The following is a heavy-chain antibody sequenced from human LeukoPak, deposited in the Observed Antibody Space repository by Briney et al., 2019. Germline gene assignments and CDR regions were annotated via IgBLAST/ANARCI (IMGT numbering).Heavy chain of an antibody. CDR1: GFTVSSNY. V-gene: IGHV3-66*01. Sequence: GGSLRLSCAASGFTVSSNYMSWVRQAPGKGLEWVSVIYSGGSTYYADSVKGRFTISRDNSKNTLYLQMNSLRAEDTPVYYCASSNDSGSYGDFDYWGQGTLVTVSS. D-gene: IGHD1-26*01. CDR3: ASSNDSGSYGDFDY. J-gene: IGHJ4*02. CDR2: IYSGGST.